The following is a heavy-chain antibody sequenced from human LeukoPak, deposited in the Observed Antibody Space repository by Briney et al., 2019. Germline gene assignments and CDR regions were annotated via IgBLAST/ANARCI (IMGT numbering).Heavy chain of an antibody. D-gene: IGHD6-13*01. V-gene: IGHV1-2*02. CDR3: TRGVGTSWFDY. CDR1: GYTFTVNY. CDR2: MNPNSGVT. J-gene: IGHJ4*02. Sequence: ASVKVSCTPSGYTFTVNYLHWVRQAPGQGLEWVGWMNPNSGVTVYAQNCQGRVTMTRDTSISTAYMELSSLTSDDTAVYYCTRGVGTSWFDYWGRGSLVTVSS.